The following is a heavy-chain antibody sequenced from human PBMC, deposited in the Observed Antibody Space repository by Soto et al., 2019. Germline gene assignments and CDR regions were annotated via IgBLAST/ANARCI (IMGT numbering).Heavy chain of an antibody. CDR2: MNPNSGNT. D-gene: IGHD1-26*01. CDR3: ARGGRISGVY. Sequence: QVQLVQSGAEVKKPGASVKVSCKASGYTFTSYDITWVRQATGQGLEWMGWMNPNSGNTGYAQKFQGRVTMTRNTTISTAYMNRSSPGSKDTDVYYSARGGRISGVYWGQGTLVTVSS. V-gene: IGHV1-8*01. CDR1: GYTFTSYD. J-gene: IGHJ4*02.